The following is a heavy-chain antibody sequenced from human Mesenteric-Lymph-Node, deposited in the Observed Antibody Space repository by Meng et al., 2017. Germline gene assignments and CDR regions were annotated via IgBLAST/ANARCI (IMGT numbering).Heavy chain of an antibody. V-gene: IGHV4-61*01. CDR2: INHSGST. D-gene: IGHD3-10*01. CDR1: GGSVSSGSYY. Sequence: SETLSLTCTVSGGSVSSGSYYWSWIRQPPGKGLEWIGEINHSGSTNYNPSLKSRVTISVDTSKNQFSLKLSSVTAADTAVYYCARLITMVRGVDWGQGTLVTVSS. CDR3: ARLITMVRGVD. J-gene: IGHJ4*02.